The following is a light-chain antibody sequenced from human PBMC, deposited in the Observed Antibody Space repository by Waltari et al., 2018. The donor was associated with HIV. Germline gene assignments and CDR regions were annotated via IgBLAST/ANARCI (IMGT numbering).Light chain of an antibody. CDR1: SSDLGNYKY. V-gene: IGLV2-14*01. J-gene: IGLJ2*01. Sequence: QSALTQPASVSGSPGQSITISCTGASSDLGNYKYVSWYQHHPGIAPKLIIYEDNNRPSGVSNRFSGSKSGKTASLTISGLQAEDESDYYCSSYTDSSVIFGGGTKVTVL. CDR3: SSYTDSSVI. CDR2: EDN.